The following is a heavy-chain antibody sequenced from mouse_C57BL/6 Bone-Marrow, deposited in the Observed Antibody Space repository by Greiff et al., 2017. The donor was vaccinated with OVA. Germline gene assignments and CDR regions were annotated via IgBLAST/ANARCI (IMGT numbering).Heavy chain of an antibody. CDR1: GYSITSAY. Sequence: EVKLMESGPGLAKPSQTLSLTCSVTGYSITSAYWNWIRKFPGNKLEYMGYISYSGSTYYNPSLKSRISITRDTSKNQYYLQLNSVTTEDTATYYCARSNYSNWFAYWGQGTLVTVSA. J-gene: IGHJ3*01. D-gene: IGHD2-5*01. CDR2: ISYSGST. CDR3: ARSNYSNWFAY. V-gene: IGHV3-8*01.